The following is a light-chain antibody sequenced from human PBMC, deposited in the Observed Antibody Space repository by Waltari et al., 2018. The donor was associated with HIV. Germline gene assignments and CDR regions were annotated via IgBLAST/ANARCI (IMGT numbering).Light chain of an antibody. CDR3: VLYMGSGIWV. Sequence: QTVVTQEPSLSVSPGGTVTLTCGLSSGSVSTRYYPSWYQQTPGQAPRTLSYNTNIRSSGVSDRFSGSIRGNKAALTITGTQADDECDYYCVLYMGSGIWVFGGGTKLTVL. V-gene: IGLV8-61*01. CDR2: NTN. CDR1: SGSVSTRYY. J-gene: IGLJ3*02.